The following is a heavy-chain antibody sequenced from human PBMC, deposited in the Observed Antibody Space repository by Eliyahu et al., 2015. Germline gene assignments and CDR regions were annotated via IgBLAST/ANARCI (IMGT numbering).Heavy chain of an antibody. CDR2: ISGSGGST. V-gene: IGHV3-23*01. CDR3: AKDYYGGRSRFGVPQY. Sequence: AMSWVRQAPGKGLEWVSAISGSGGSTYYADSVKGRFTISRDNSKNTLYLQMNSLRAEDTAVYYCAKDYYGGRSRFGVPQYWGQGTLVTVPP. CDR1: A. D-gene: IGHD3-3*01. J-gene: IGHJ4*02.